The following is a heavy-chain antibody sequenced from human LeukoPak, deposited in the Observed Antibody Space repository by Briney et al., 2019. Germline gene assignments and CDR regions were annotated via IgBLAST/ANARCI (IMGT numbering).Heavy chain of an antibody. CDR2: IYHSGST. D-gene: IGHD5-24*01. J-gene: IGHJ5*02. Sequence: SETLSLTCAVSGGSISSNSYYWGWIRQPPGKGLEWIGSIYHSGSTYYNPSLKSRVTISVDTSKNQFSLKLSSVTAADTAVYYCAREEGGWLQHNWFDPWGQGTPVTVSS. V-gene: IGHV4-39*07. CDR3: AREEGGWLQHNWFDP. CDR1: GGSISSNSYY.